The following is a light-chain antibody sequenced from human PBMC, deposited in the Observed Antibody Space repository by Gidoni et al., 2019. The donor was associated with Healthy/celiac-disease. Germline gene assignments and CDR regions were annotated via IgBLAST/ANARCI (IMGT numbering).Light chain of an antibody. CDR1: PSVSSSY. V-gene: IGKV3-20*01. J-gene: IGKJ4*01. Sequence: EIVLTQSPRTLSLSPGESATLSCRASPSVSSSYLAWYQQKPGQAPRLLIYGASSRATGSPDRFSGSGAGTDFTLTISRLEPEDFAVYYCQQYGSSPLTFGGGTKVEIK. CDR3: QQYGSSPLT. CDR2: GAS.